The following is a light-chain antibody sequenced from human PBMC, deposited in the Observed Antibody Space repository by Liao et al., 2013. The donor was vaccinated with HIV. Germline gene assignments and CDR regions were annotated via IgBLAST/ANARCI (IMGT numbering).Light chain of an antibody. V-gene: IGLV3-1*01. CDR3: QASDSGTVI. Sequence: SYELTQAPSVSVSPGQSATITCSGDKLGDKYVSWYQQKPGQSPVLVIFQDTKRPSGVPGRFSGSNSENTATLTISGTPAMDEADYYCQASDSGTVIFGGGTKLTVL. CDR2: QDT. CDR1: KLGDKY. J-gene: IGLJ2*01.